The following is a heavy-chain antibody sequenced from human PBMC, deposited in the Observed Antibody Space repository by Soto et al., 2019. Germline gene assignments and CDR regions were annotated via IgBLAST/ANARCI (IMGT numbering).Heavy chain of an antibody. CDR1: GGSISSGDYY. CDR3: ARARGNQAYCGGDCSTDFDY. Sequence: SETLSLTCTVSGGSISSGDYYWSWIRQPPGKGLEWIGYIYYSGSTYYNPSLKSRVTISVDTSKDQFSLKLSSVTAADTAVYYCARARGNQAYCGGDCSTDFDYWGQGTLVTVSS. V-gene: IGHV4-30-4*01. D-gene: IGHD2-21*02. CDR2: IYYSGST. J-gene: IGHJ4*02.